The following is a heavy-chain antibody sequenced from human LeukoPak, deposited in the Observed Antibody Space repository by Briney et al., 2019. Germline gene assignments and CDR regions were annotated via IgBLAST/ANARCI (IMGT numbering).Heavy chain of an antibody. V-gene: IGHV3-30*02. CDR3: AKGGRYCSGGSCYSHYYYYMDV. D-gene: IGHD2-15*01. Sequence: GGSLRLSCAASGFTFSSYGMHWVRQAPGKGLEWVAFIRYDGSNKYYADSVKGRFTISRDNSKNTLYLQMNSLRAEDTAVYYCAKGGRYCSGGSCYSHYYYYMDVWGKGTTVTISS. CDR2: IRYDGSNK. J-gene: IGHJ6*03. CDR1: GFTFSSYG.